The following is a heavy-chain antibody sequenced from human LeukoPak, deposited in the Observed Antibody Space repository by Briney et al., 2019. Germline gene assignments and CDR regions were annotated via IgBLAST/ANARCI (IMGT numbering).Heavy chain of an antibody. CDR2: NYYSGST. D-gene: IGHD2-2*01. CDR3: ARHRVRLGYCSSTSCYATYYYYYGMDV. J-gene: IGHJ6*02. V-gene: IGHV4-59*08. Sequence: GVRRTTKKKMERIGYNYYSGSTNYNPSLKSRVTISVDTSKNQFSLKLSSVTAADTAVYYCARHRVRLGYCSSTSCYATYYYYYGMDVWGQGTTVTVSS.